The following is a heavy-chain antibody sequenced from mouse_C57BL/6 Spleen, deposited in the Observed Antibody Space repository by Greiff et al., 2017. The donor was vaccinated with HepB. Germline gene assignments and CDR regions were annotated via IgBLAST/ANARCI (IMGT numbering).Heavy chain of an antibody. D-gene: IGHD3-2*02. CDR1: GYSFTGYY. J-gene: IGHJ2*01. CDR2: INPSTGGT. V-gene: IGHV1-42*01. CDR3: ASGTAQATLDY. Sequence: EVKVVESGPELVKPGASVKISCKASGYSFTGYYMNWVKQSPEKSLEWIGEINPSTGGTTYNQKFKAKATLTVDKSSSTAYMQLKSLTSEDSAVYYCASGTAQATLDYWGQGTTLTVSS.